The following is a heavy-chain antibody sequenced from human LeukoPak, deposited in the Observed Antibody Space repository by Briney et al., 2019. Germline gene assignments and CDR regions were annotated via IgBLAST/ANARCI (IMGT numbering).Heavy chain of an antibody. J-gene: IGHJ6*02. CDR1: GGTFSSYA. CDR3: ARGYCSSTSCYPGPYYYGMDV. Sequence: GSVKVSCKASGGTFSSYAISWVRQAPGQGLEWMGWISAYNGNTNYAQKLQGRVTMTTDTSTSTAYMELRSLRSDDTAVYYCARGYCSSTSCYPGPYYYGMDVWGQGTTVTVSS. CDR2: ISAYNGNT. D-gene: IGHD2-2*01. V-gene: IGHV1-18*01.